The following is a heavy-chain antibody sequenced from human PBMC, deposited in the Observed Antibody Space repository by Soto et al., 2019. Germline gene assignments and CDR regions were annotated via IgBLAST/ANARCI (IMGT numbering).Heavy chain of an antibody. CDR3: ARRITDWLEHHAFDI. CDR2: IYYSGST. V-gene: IGHV4-59*08. CDR1: GGSISSYY. Sequence: SETLSLTCTVSGGSISSYYWSWVRQPPGKGLEGIGYIYYSGSTNYNPSLKSRVTISVDTSKNQFSLKLSSVTAADTAVYYCARRITDWLEHHAFDIWGQGTMVTVSS. J-gene: IGHJ3*02. D-gene: IGHD3-9*01.